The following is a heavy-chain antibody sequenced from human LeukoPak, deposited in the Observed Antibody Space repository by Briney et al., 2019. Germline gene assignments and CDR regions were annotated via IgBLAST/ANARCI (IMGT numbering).Heavy chain of an antibody. D-gene: IGHD2/OR15-2a*01. CDR3: ATSGPDFLPVSPLLDY. CDR2: INPHSGDT. J-gene: IGHJ4*02. Sequence: WASVKVSCKASGYTFTGYYLHCVPHAPGQGLEWMGWINPHSGDTEYAQKFQGRVTMTRDTFISTAYLELSRLKSDDPAVYYCATSGPDFLPVSPLLDYWGQGTLVTVSS. CDR1: GYTFTGYY. V-gene: IGHV1-2*02.